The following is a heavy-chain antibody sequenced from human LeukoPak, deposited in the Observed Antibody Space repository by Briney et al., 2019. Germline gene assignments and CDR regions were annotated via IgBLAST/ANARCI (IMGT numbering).Heavy chain of an antibody. D-gene: IGHD6-19*01. CDR3: SGDSSGWYGD. Sequence: PGGSLRLSCSASGLTFSSYAMHWVRQAPGKGLEYVSTISSTGTYTYYADSVRGRFTISRDNSKNTLYLQMSSLRADDTAVYYCSGDSSGWYGDWGQVTLVTVSS. CDR1: GLTFSSYA. CDR2: ISSTGTYT. J-gene: IGHJ4*02. V-gene: IGHV3-64D*09.